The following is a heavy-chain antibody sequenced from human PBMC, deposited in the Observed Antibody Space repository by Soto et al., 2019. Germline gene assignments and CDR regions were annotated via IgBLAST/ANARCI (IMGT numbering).Heavy chain of an antibody. Sequence: GGSLRLSCTASGFTYRSYPMSGSRQTPGPGLECVSAIIRSSGSTYYADSVKGRFTISRDNSKNTLYLQMNSLSAEDTAVYYCAKDRDYYDSSGYPGDNDLDDWGEGAQVT. J-gene: IGHJ4*02. CDR3: AKDRDYYDSSGYPGDNDLDD. CDR2: IIRSSGST. D-gene: IGHD3-22*01. CDR1: GFTYRSYP. V-gene: IGHV3-23*01.